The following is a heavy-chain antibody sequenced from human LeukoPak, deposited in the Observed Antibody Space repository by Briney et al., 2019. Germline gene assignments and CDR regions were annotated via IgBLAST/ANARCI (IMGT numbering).Heavy chain of an antibody. CDR1: GGSISGYY. CDR2: IYYSGST. V-gene: IGHV4-59*01. Sequence: PSETLSLTCTVSGVSGGSISGYYWSWIRQPPGKGLEWIGYIYYSGSTNYNPSLKSRVTISVDTSKNQFSLKLSSVTAADTAVYYCATLVAPTGTGYFDYWGQGILVTVSS. J-gene: IGHJ4*02. D-gene: IGHD6-13*01. CDR3: ATLVAPTGTGYFDY.